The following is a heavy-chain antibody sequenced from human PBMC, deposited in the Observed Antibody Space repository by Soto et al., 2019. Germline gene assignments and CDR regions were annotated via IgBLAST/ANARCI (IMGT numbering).Heavy chain of an antibody. V-gene: IGHV4-39*01. J-gene: IGHJ5*02. CDR1: GGSISSSSYY. Sequence: SETLSLTCTVSGGSISSSSYYWGWIRQPPGKGLEWIGSIYYSGSTYYNPSLKSRVTISVDTSKNQFSLKLSSVTAADTAGYYCARRGTTILARGVAAPSWFDPGAREPWSPSPQ. D-gene: IGHD3-3*01. CDR3: ARRGTTILARGVAAPSWFDP. CDR2: IYYSGST.